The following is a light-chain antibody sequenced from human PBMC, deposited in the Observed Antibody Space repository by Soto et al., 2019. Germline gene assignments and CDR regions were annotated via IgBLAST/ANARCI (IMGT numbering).Light chain of an antibody. J-gene: IGLJ1*01. Sequence: QSVLTQPPSVSAAPGKRVTISCSGSASNIGNNSVSWYQQLPGAAPKLLIYDDNNRPSGIPDRFSGSKPGTSATLGITGLQTGDEADYYCGTWDTSLPACVFGPGTKLTVL. CDR3: GTWDTSLPACV. CDR1: ASNIGNNS. V-gene: IGLV1-51*01. CDR2: DDN.